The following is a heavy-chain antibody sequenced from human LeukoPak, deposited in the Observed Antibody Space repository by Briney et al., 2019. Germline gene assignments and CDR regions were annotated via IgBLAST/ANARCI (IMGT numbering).Heavy chain of an antibody. CDR3: VVDAAGSATVSIL. V-gene: IGHV3-21*01. CDR2: ISSSSSYI. CDR1: GFTVSSYS. D-gene: IGHD4-11*01. Sequence: GGSLRLSCAASGFTVSSYSMNWVRQAPGKGLEWVSSISSSSSYIYYADSVKGRFTIPRDNAKNSLYLQMNSLRGKAKAVYYCVVDAAGSATVSILWGQGALGTVSS. J-gene: IGHJ4*02.